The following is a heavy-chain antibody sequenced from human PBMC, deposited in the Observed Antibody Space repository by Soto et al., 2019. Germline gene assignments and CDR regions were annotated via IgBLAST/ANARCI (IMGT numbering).Heavy chain of an antibody. CDR1: GYTFTSYG. CDR2: ISAYNGNT. CDR3: AGASPNSSGWYGGYH. J-gene: IGHJ4*02. V-gene: IGHV1-18*01. D-gene: IGHD6-19*01. Sequence: QVQLVQSGAEVKKPGASVKVSCKSSGYTFTSYGISWVRQAPGQGLEWMGWISAYNGNTNYAQKLQGRVTMTTDTSTSTAYMERRSLRSDDTAVYYWAGASPNSSGWYGGYHRGQGTLVTVSS.